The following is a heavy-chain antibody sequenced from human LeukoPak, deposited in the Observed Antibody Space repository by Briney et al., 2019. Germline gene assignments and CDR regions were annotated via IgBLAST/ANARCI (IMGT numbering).Heavy chain of an antibody. CDR1: GGSISSYY. Sequence: PSETLSLTCTVSGGSISSYYWSWIRQPAGKGLEWIGRIYTSGSTNYNPSLKSRVTISVDTSKNQFSLKLSSVTAADTAVYYCASLESYYGSGSYYNGFDYWGQGTLVTVSS. CDR2: IYTSGST. D-gene: IGHD3-10*01. CDR3: ASLESYYGSGSYYNGFDY. J-gene: IGHJ4*02. V-gene: IGHV4-4*07.